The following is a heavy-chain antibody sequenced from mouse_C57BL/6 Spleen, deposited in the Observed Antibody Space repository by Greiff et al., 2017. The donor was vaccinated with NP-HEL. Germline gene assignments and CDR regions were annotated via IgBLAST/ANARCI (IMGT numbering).Heavy chain of an antibody. V-gene: IGHV5-17*01. CDR2: ISSGSSTI. J-gene: IGHJ2*01. CDR1: GFTFSAYG. Sequence: DVKLQESGGGLVKPGGSLNLSCAASGFTFSAYGMHWVRQAPEKGLEWVAYISSGSSTIYYADTVTGRFTISRDNAKNTLFLQMTSLRSEDTAIYYCASYDYDRDFDYWGQGTTLTVAA. D-gene: IGHD2-4*01. CDR3: ASYDYDRDFDY.